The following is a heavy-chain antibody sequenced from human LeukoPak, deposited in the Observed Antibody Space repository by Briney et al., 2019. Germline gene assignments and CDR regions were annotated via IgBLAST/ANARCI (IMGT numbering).Heavy chain of an antibody. CDR1: GFTFSSYS. V-gene: IGHV3-21*01. D-gene: IGHD6-19*01. Sequence: GGSLRLSCAASGFTFSSYSMNWVRQAPGKGLEWVSSISSSSSYIYYADSVKGRFTISRDNAKNSLYLQMNSLRAEDTAVYYCARVGSSGLKAFDIWGQGTMVTVSS. CDR3: ARVGSSGLKAFDI. CDR2: ISSSSSYI. J-gene: IGHJ3*02.